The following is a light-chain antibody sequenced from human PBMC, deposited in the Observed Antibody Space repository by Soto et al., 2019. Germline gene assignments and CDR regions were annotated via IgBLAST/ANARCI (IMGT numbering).Light chain of an antibody. V-gene: IGLV2-23*02. CDR2: EVS. Sequence: QSVLTQPASVSGSPGQSITISCTGTSSDVGSYNLVSWYQQHPGKAPKLMIYEVSKRPSGVSNRFSGSKSGNPASLTISGLQAEDEADYYCCSYAGSSTPYVFGTGTKVTVL. CDR1: SSDVGSYNL. CDR3: CSYAGSSTPYV. J-gene: IGLJ1*01.